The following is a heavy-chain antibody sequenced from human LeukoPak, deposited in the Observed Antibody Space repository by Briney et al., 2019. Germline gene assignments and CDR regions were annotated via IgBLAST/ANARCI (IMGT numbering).Heavy chain of an antibody. D-gene: IGHD4-17*01. Sequence: SETLSLTCKVSDGAISNAGSYESWIRQPPGKGLERIGYVYDGWNAYYTPSFKSRVTISVDRSNNQFSLKLNSLTAADTAVYSCATLMTTVTTCWFDPWGQGTLVTVSS. V-gene: IGHV4-31*03. CDR3: ATLMTTVTTCWFDP. CDR2: VYDGWNA. J-gene: IGHJ5*02. CDR1: DGAISNAGSY.